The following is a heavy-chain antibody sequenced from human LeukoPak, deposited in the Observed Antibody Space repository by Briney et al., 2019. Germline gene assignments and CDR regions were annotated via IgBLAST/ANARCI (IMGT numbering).Heavy chain of an antibody. V-gene: IGHV1-2*02. Sequence: ASVKVSCKASGYTFTGYYIHWVRQAPGQGLEWMGWINPNTGGIKYAQKFQGRVTMTRDTSISTSYMDLSRLRADDTAVYYCARDIAYGDYVAFDIWGQGTMVTVSX. CDR2: INPNTGGI. J-gene: IGHJ3*02. CDR1: GYTFTGYY. D-gene: IGHD4-17*01. CDR3: ARDIAYGDYVAFDI.